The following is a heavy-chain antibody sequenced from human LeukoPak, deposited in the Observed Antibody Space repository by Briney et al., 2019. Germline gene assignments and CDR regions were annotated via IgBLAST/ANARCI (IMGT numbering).Heavy chain of an antibody. V-gene: IGHV3-21*04. CDR2: ISGTSTYI. J-gene: IGHJ4*02. D-gene: IGHD2-15*01. Sequence: GRSLRLSCAASGFTFSSYSLNWVRQAPGKGLEWVSSISGTSTYIYYGDSVKGRFTISRDNAKNSLYLQMNSLRAEDTAVYYCAKHLGRATVAKGDIYWGQGTLVTVSS. CDR3: AKHLGRATVAKGDIY. CDR1: GFTFSSYS.